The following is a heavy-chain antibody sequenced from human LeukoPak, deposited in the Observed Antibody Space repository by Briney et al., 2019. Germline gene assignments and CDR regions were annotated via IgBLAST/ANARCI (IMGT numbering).Heavy chain of an antibody. CDR1: GYTLTNYG. CDR3: ARAITIFGLVSYYYFDY. V-gene: IGHV1-18*01. Sequence: ASVKVSCKASGYTLTNYGISWVRQAPGQGLEWMGWISAYNGHTNYAQKLQGRVTMTTDTSTNTAYMEVRSLRSDDTAVYYCARAITIFGLVSYYYFDYWGQGTLVTVSS. J-gene: IGHJ4*02. D-gene: IGHD3-3*01. CDR2: ISAYNGHT.